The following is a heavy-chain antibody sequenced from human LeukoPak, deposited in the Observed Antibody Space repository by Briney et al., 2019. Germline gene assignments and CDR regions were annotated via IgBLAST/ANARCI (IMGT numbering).Heavy chain of an antibody. V-gene: IGHV3-15*01. J-gene: IGHJ4*02. Sequence: GGSLRLSCAASGFTFSSYWMSWVRQAPGKGLEWVGFIRSKAYGGTTENAASVKGRFTISRDDSKNTLYLQMNSLKTEDTAVYYCTTHFPVTTFYWGQGTLVTVSS. CDR2: IRSKAYGGTT. CDR1: GFTFSSYW. CDR3: TTHFPVTTFY. D-gene: IGHD4-17*01.